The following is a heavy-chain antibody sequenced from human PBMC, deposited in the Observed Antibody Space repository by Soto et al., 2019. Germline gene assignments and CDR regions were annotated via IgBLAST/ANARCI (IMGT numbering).Heavy chain of an antibody. J-gene: IGHJ4*02. CDR2: IYYSGAT. Sequence: QVQLQESGPGLVKPSQTLSLTCTVSGGSISSGDSYWTWIRQPPGKGLEWIGYIYYSGATYYNLSLRSRVNIAVDTSKNQFSLKLNSVTDADTAVYYCARVPPYSSGFGGFDQWGQGTLATVSS. D-gene: IGHD6-19*01. CDR3: ARVPPYSSGFGGFDQ. CDR1: GGSISSGDSY. V-gene: IGHV4-30-4*01.